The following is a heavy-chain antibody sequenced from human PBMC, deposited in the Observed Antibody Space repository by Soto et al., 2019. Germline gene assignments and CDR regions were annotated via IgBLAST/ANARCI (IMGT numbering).Heavy chain of an antibody. J-gene: IGHJ3*02. CDR1: GGSFSTYY. D-gene: IGHD3-9*01. Sequence: QLQQWGAGLLKPSETLSLTCVVSGGSFSTYYYNWIRQSPGKGLEWIGEINHSGSNNYRPSLKSRVTMSLDTSKNQFSLKLTSVTAADTAVYYCARGGSNDWQVAFDIWGQGTIVTVSS. V-gene: IGHV4-34*01. CDR2: INHSGSN. CDR3: ARGGSNDWQVAFDI.